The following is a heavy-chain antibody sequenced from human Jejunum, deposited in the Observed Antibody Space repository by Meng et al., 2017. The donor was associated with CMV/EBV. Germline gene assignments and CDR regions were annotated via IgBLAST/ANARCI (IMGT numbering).Heavy chain of an antibody. V-gene: IGHV3-73*01. CDR2: IRGKAHSDAT. D-gene: IGHD4-11*01. J-gene: IGHJ4*02. Sequence: FTFSGSAVHWVRQASGKGLEWVGRIRGKAHSDATAYTASVKGRFTISRDDSKNTAYLEMNSLKTEDTAVYYCTRADSSNYGTLFDYWGQGTPVTVSS. CDR1: FTFSGSA. CDR3: TRADSSNYGTLFDY.